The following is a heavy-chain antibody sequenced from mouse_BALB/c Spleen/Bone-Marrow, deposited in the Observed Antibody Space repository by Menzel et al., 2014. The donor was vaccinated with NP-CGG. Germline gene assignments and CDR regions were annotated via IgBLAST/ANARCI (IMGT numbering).Heavy chain of an antibody. CDR1: GFDFSTYW. Sequence: DVQLQESGRGLVQPGGFLKLSCAASGFDFSTYWMSWVRQAPGKGLEWLGEINPDSKTKNYAPSLKDKFIISRDNAKNTLYLQMSKVRAEDTALYYCARMGDDGWLAYWGQGTLVTVSA. CDR3: ARMGDDGWLAY. D-gene: IGHD2-2*01. J-gene: IGHJ3*01. V-gene: IGHV4-1*02. CDR2: INPDSKTK.